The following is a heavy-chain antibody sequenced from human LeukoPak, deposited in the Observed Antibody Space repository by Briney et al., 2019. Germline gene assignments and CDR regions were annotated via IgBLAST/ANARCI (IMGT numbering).Heavy chain of an antibody. D-gene: IGHD3-22*01. CDR1: GFTFSSYE. J-gene: IGHJ4*02. CDR3: ARGCKYYYDSSGYNDY. Sequence: GGSLRLSCAASGFTFSSYEMNWVRQAPGKGLEWVSYISSSGSTIYYADSVKGRFTISRDNAKNSLYPQMNSLRAEDTAVYYCARGCKYYYDSSGYNDYWGQGTLVTVSS. CDR2: ISSSGSTI. V-gene: IGHV3-48*03.